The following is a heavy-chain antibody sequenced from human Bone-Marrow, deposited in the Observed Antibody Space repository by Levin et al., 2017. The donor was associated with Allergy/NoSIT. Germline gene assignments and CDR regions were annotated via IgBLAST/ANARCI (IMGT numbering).Heavy chain of an antibody. V-gene: IGHV3-23*01. CDR1: GFTFSNYA. CDR3: AKDRDFYGSGSLGN. CDR2: ISGSGDST. J-gene: IGHJ4*02. D-gene: IGHD3-10*01. Sequence: GESLKISCAASGFTFSNYAMSWVRQAPGKGLEWVSGISGSGDSTYDGDSVKGRVTISRDKSKNTLYLQMNSLRAEDTAVYYCAKDRDFYGSGSLGNWGQGPLVTVSS.